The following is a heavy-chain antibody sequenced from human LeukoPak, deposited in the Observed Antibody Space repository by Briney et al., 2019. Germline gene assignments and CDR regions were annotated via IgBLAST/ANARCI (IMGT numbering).Heavy chain of an antibody. CDR2: FDPEDGET. D-gene: IGHD3-10*01. CDR1: GYTLTELS. J-gene: IGHJ4*02. Sequence: ASVKVSCKVSGYTLTELSMHWVRQAPGKGLEWMGGFDPEDGETIYAQKFQGRVTMTEDTSTDTAYIELSSLRSEDTAVYYCATVVRGVIIDFFDYWGQGTLVTVSS. V-gene: IGHV1-24*01. CDR3: ATVVRGVIIDFFDY.